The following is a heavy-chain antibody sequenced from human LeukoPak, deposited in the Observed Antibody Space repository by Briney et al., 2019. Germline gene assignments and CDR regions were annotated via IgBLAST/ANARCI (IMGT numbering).Heavy chain of an antibody. J-gene: IGHJ4*02. CDR3: ARDGTSIVGSHDY. CDR1: GFTFRDYW. D-gene: IGHD1-26*01. CDR2: IKQDGSEK. V-gene: IGHV3-7*05. Sequence: GGSLRLSCAASGFTFRDYWMNWVRQAPGKGLEWVASIKQDGSEKYYVDSVKGRFTISRDNAKNSLYLQMNSLRAEDTAVYYCARDGTSIVGSHDYWGQGTLVTVSS.